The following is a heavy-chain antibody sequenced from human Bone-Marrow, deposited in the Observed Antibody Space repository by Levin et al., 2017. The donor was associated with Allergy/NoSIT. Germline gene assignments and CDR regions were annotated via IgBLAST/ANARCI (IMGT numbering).Heavy chain of an antibody. V-gene: IGHV3-74*01. CDR3: ARAVYDYYYMDV. Sequence: GGSLRLSCAASGFTFSSYWMHWVRQAPGKGLVWVSRINSDGSSTSYADSVKGRFTISRDNAKNTLYLQMNSLRAEDTAVYYCARAVYDYYYMDVWGKGTTVTVSS. CDR1: GFTFSSYW. CDR2: INSDGSST. J-gene: IGHJ6*03.